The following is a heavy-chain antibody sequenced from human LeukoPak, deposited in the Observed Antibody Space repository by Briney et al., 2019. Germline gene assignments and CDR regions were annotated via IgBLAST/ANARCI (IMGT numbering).Heavy chain of an antibody. CDR1: GGSISSYY. D-gene: IGHD3-3*01. J-gene: IGHJ4*02. CDR3: AREGYDFWSGYYSEYYFDY. CDR2: IYTSGST. V-gene: IGHV4-4*07. Sequence: PSETLSLTCTVSGGSISSYYWSWIRQPAGKGLEWIGRIYTSGSTNYNPSLKSRVTMSVDTSKNQFSLKLSSVTAADTAVYYCAREGYDFWSGYYSEYYFDYWGQGTRVTVSS.